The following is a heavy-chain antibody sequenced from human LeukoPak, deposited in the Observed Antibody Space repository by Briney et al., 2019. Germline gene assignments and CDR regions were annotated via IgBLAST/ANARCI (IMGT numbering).Heavy chain of an antibody. V-gene: IGHV3-11*01. CDR3: ARGFTCSTTRCQGADY. D-gene: IGHD2-2*01. Sequence: GGSLRLSCAATGFTFSDFYMSWTRQAPGKGLEWVSHISSSGSVIYYADSVKGRFTISRDNARNSTYLQMNSLRAEDTAVYHCARGFTCSTTRCQGADYWGQGTLVTVSS. CDR1: GFTFSDFY. CDR2: ISSSGSVI. J-gene: IGHJ4*02.